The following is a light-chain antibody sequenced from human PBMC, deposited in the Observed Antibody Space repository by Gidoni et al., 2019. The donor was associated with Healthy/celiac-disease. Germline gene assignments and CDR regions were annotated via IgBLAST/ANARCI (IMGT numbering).Light chain of an antibody. CDR2: AAS. V-gene: IGKV1-39*01. Sequence: DIQMTQSPSSLSAYVGDIVTITCRASQSISSYLNWYQQKPVKAPKLLIYAASSLQSGVPSRFSGSGSGTDFTLTISSLQPEDFATYYCQQSYGTPRTFGQGTKLEIK. CDR1: QSISSY. CDR3: QQSYGTPRT. J-gene: IGKJ2*01.